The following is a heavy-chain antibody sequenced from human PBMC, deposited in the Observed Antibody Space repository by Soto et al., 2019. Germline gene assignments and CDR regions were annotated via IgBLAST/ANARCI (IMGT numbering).Heavy chain of an antibody. CDR1: GFIFSNYA. D-gene: IGHD3-9*01. CDR2: ISGSGNTT. Sequence: GGSLRLSCIASGFIFSNYAMTWVRQSPGRGLEWVSTISGSGNTTYYTDSIKGHFTISRDNSKTTLYLQMRGLRPEDTAVYFCARKSRDIDFWGQGTLVTVSS. V-gene: IGHV3-23*01. J-gene: IGHJ4*02. CDR3: ARKSRDIDF.